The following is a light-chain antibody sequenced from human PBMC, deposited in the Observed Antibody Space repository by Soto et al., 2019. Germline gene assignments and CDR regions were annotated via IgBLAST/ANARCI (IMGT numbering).Light chain of an antibody. CDR3: SSYTSSSLPYV. V-gene: IGLV2-14*04. CDR1: GSDVGGYNY. J-gene: IGLJ1*01. CDR2: DVS. Sequence: TISCTGTGSDVGGYNYVSWYQQHPGKAPKLMIYDVSNRPSGVSNRFSGSKSGNTASLTISGLQAEDEADYYCSSYTSSSLPYVFGTGTKVTVL.